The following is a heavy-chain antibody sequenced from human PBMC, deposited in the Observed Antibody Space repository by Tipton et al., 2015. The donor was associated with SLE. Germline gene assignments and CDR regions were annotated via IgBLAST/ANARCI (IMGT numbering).Heavy chain of an antibody. V-gene: IGHV4-30-2*01. CDR2: LYPSGST. CDR1: GGSISSGGYS. Sequence: TLSLTCAVSGGSISSGGYSWSWIRQPPGKGLEWIGFLYPSGSTYYNPSLKSRVTISVHRSKNQLSLRLNSVTAADTAVYYCARHKLGFSWSYFDSWGQGTLVTVSS. J-gene: IGHJ4*02. D-gene: IGHD3-3*01. CDR3: ARHKLGFSWSYFDS.